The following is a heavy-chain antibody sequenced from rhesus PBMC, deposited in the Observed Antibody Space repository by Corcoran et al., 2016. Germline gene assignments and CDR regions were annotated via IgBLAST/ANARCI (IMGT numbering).Heavy chain of an antibody. CDR1: GGSISSNY. D-gene: IGHD3-3*01. J-gene: IGHJ4*01. Sequence: QLQLQESGPGLVKPSETLSLTCAVSGGSISSNYWSWIRQPPGKGLEWIGRISGSGGSTDYNPSLKSRVTISTDTSKNQCSLKLSSVTAADTAVYYCARDYNFWSGYFNFDYWGQGVLVTVSS. CDR3: ARDYNFWSGYFNFDY. V-gene: IGHV4-173*01. CDR2: ISGSGGST.